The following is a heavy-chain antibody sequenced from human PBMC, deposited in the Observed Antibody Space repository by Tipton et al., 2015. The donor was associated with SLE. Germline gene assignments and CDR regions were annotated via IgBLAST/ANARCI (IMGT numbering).Heavy chain of an antibody. CDR1: GGSISSYY. CDR3: ARISYGSGSYLDY. CDR2: IYYSGST. J-gene: IGHJ4*02. D-gene: IGHD3-10*01. V-gene: IGHV4-59*08. Sequence: TLSLTCTVSGGSISSYYWSWIRQPPGKGLEWIGYIYYSGSTNYSPSLKSRVTISVDTSKNQFSLKLSSVTAADTAVYYCARISYGSGSYLDYWGQGTLVTVSS.